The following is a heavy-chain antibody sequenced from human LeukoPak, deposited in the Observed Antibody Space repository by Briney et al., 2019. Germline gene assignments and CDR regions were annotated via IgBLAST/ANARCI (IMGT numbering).Heavy chain of an antibody. J-gene: IGHJ4*02. CDR1: GGSISSGGYY. Sequence: SETLSLTCTVSGGSISSGGYYWSWIRQHPGKGLEWIGYIYYSGSTYYNPSLKSRVTISVDTSKNQFSLKLSSVTAADTAVYYCASLSVAVAGNRFDYWGQGTLVTVSS. CDR3: ASLSVAVAGNRFDY. CDR2: IYYSGST. V-gene: IGHV4-31*03. D-gene: IGHD6-19*01.